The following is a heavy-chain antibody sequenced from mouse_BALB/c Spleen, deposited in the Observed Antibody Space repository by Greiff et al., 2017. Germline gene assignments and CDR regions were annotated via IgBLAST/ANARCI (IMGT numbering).Heavy chain of an antibody. J-gene: IGHJ4*01. Sequence: EVKLMESGGGLVQPGGSRKLSCAASGFTFSSFGMHWVRQAPEKGLEWVAYISSGSSTIYYADTVKGRFTISRDNPKNTLFLQMTSLRSEDTAMYYCATYRYDGYYAMDYWGQGTSVTVSS. D-gene: IGHD2-14*01. CDR1: GFTFSSFG. V-gene: IGHV5-17*02. CDR2: ISSGSSTI. CDR3: ATYRYDGYYAMDY.